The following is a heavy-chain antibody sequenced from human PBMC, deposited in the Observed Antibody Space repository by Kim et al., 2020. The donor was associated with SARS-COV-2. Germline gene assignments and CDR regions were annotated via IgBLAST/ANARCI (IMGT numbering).Heavy chain of an antibody. CDR1: GYSFTSYW. V-gene: IGHV5-10-1*01. J-gene: IGHJ6*02. D-gene: IGHD6-13*01. CDR2: IDPSDSYT. Sequence: GESLKISCKGSGYSFTSYWISWVRQMPGKGLEWMGRIDPSDSYTNYSPSFQGHVTISADKSISTAYLQWSSLKASDTAMYYCARQLASSWYEVYYYYYYGMDVWGQGTTVTVSS. CDR3: ARQLASSWYEVYYYYYYGMDV.